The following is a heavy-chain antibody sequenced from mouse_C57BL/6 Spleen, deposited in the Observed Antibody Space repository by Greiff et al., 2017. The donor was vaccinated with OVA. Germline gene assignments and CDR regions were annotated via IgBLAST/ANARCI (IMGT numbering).Heavy chain of an antibody. Sequence: QVHVKQPGAELVKPGASVKLSCKASGYTFTSYWMHWVKQRPGQGLEWIGMIHPNSGSTNYNEKFKSKATLTVDKSSSTAYMQLSSLTSEDSAVYYCARSSDGSSYYYAMDYWGQGTSVTVSS. CDR2: IHPNSGST. J-gene: IGHJ4*01. D-gene: IGHD1-1*01. CDR1: GYTFTSYW. CDR3: ARSSDGSSYYYAMDY. V-gene: IGHV1-64*01.